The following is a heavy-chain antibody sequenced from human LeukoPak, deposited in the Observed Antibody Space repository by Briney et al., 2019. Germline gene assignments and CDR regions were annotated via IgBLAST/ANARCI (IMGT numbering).Heavy chain of an antibody. CDR2: MYPNSGNT. J-gene: IGHJ6*03. Sequence: GASVKVSCKASGYSFTSYDIYWVRQATEQGVEWMGWMYPNSGNTGYAQKFQGRVTITRHTSISTAYMELSSLRSEDTAVYYCAIIAAAGDYYYYYMDVWGKGTTVTVSS. CDR1: GYSFTSYD. D-gene: IGHD6-13*01. V-gene: IGHV1-8*03. CDR3: AIIAAAGDYYYYYMDV.